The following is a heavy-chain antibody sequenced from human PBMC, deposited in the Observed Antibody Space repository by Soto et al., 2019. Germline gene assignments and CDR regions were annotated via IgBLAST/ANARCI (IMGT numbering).Heavy chain of an antibody. CDR2: VWPDGHTK. V-gene: IGHV3-33*06. J-gene: IGHJ6*02. CDR3: ANDYYGMDV. Sequence: GGSLRLSCAASGFNFGTYSMNWVRQAPGKGLEWVAVVWPDGHTKFYADSVKGRFTISRDNSRDTLSLQMNSLRAEDTAVYYCANDYYGMDVWGQGATVTVSS. CDR1: GFNFGTYS.